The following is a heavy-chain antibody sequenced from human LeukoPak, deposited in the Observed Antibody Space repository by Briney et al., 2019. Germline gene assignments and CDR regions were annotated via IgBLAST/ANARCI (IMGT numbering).Heavy chain of an antibody. J-gene: IGHJ6*03. V-gene: IGHV4-59*01. CDR3: ARGGARGYYYYYMDV. CDR1: GGSISSYY. D-gene: IGHD4/OR15-4a*01. Sequence: SETLSLTCTVSGGSISSYYWSWIRQPPGKGLEWIGYIYYSGSTNYNPSLKSRVTISVDTSKNQFSLRLSSVTAADTAVYYCARGGARGYYYYYMDVWGKGTTVTVSS. CDR2: IYYSGST.